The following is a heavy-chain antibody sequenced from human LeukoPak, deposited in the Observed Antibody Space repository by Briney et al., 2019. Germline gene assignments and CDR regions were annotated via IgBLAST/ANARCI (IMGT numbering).Heavy chain of an antibody. Sequence: SETLSLTCTVSGGSISSYYWSWIRQPPGKGLEWIGYIYYSGSTNYNPSLKSRVTISVDTSKNQFSLKLSSVTAADTAVYYCARGYSSGWYWFDPWGQGTLATVSS. CDR2: IYYSGST. J-gene: IGHJ5*02. CDR3: ARGYSSGWYWFDP. CDR1: GGSISSYY. D-gene: IGHD6-19*01. V-gene: IGHV4-59*08.